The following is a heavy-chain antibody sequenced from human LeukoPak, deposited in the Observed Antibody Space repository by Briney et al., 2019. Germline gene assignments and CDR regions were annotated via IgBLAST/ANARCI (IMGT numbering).Heavy chain of an antibody. CDR1: GYTFTSYG. D-gene: IGHD6-6*01. V-gene: IGHV1-18*01. CDR3: AQSDSSSLPDAFDI. J-gene: IGHJ3*02. CDR2: ISAYNGNT. Sequence: ASVKVSCKASGYTFTSYGITWVRQAPGQGLEWMGWISAYNGNTKYVQKLQGRVTMTTDTSTSTAYMELRSLRSDDTAVYYCAQSDSSSLPDAFDIWGQGTMVTVSS.